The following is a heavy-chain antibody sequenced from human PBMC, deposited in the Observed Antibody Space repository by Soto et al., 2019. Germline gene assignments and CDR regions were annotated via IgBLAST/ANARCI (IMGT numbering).Heavy chain of an antibody. Sequence: EVQLVESGGDLVRPGGSLRLSCAASDFSFSNAWMNWVRQAPGKGLEWVGRIKSKGDGGTTDYAAPVKARFTISRDDSKNTLFLQMNSLKTEDTAVYYCTSDLITFFYWGQGTLVTVSS. D-gene: IGHD3-3*02. CDR1: DFSFSNAW. J-gene: IGHJ4*02. CDR2: IKSKGDGGTT. V-gene: IGHV3-15*07. CDR3: TSDLITFFY.